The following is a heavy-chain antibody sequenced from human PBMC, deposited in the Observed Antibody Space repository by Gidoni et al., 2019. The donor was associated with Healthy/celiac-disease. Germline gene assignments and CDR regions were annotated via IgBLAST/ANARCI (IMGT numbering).Heavy chain of an antibody. V-gene: IGHV3-49*03. D-gene: IGHD4-17*01. Sequence: EVQLVESGGGLVQPARSLSLSCTAAVFTFGDYALSWFRQAPGKGLEWVGFIGGKAYGGTTEYAASVKGRFTISRDDSKSIAYLQMNSLKTEDTAVYYCTRDPTYGDYVALGFDYWGQGTLVTVSS. CDR1: VFTFGDYA. J-gene: IGHJ4*02. CDR2: IGGKAYGGTT. CDR3: TRDPTYGDYVALGFDY.